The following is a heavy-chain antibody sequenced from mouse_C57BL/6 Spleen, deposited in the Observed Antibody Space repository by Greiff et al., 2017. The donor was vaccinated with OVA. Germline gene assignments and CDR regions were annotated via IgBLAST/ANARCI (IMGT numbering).Heavy chain of an antibody. V-gene: IGHV1-55*01. J-gene: IGHJ3*01. CDR1: GYTFTSYW. Sequence: QVQLKQPGAELVKPGASVKMSCKASGYTFTSYWITWVKQRPGQGLEWIGDIYPGSGSTNYNEKFKSKATLTVDTSSSTAYMQLSSLTSEDSAVYYCARYRGSSYWFAYWGQGTLVTVSA. CDR3: ARYRGSSYWFAY. D-gene: IGHD1-1*01. CDR2: IYPGSGST.